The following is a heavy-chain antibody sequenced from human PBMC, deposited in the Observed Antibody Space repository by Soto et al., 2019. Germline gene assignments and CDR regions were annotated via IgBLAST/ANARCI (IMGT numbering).Heavy chain of an antibody. D-gene: IGHD2-15*01. J-gene: IGHJ4*02. V-gene: IGHV2-5*02. Sequence: SGPTLVNPTQTLTLTCTFSGFSLSTSGVGVGWIRQPPGKALEWLALIYWDDDKRYSPSLKSRLTITKDTSKNQVVLTMTNMDPVDTATYYCAHRDSEYCSGGSCYYFDYWGQGTLVTVSS. CDR2: IYWDDDK. CDR1: GFSLSTSGVG. CDR3: AHRDSEYCSGGSCYYFDY.